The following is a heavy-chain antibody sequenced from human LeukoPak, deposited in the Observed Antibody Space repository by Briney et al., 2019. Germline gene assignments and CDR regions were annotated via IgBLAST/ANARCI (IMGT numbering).Heavy chain of an antibody. Sequence: GGSLRLSCAASGFTFDDYAMHWVRQAPGKGLEWVSLIRADGITTYYADSVKGRFTISRDSSKNSLYLQMNSLRTEDSALYYCAKDYYWGQGTLVTVSS. CDR1: GFTFDDYA. J-gene: IGHJ4*02. CDR3: AKDYY. CDR2: IRADGITT. V-gene: IGHV3-43*02.